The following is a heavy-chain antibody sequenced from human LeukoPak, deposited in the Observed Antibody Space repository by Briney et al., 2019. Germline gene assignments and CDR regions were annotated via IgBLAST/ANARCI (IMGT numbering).Heavy chain of an antibody. V-gene: IGHV3-7*04. CDR3: ARGALTSLDC. CDR2: IKHDGGDK. Sequence: GGSLRLSCAASGFTFSSYWMTCVRQDPGKGLEWVASIKHDGGDKYYVDSVKGRFTISRDNAKNSLYLQMNSLRAEDTAVFYCARGALTSLDCWGQGTLVTVSS. CDR1: GFTFSSYW. D-gene: IGHD4-11*01. J-gene: IGHJ4*02.